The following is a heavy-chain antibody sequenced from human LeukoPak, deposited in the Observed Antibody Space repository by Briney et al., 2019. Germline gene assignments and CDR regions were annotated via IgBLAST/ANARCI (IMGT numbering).Heavy chain of an antibody. Sequence: ASVKVSCKASGYTFTSYGISWVRQAPGQGLEWMGWISAYNGNTNYAQKLQGRVTMTTDTSTSTAYMELRSLRSDDTAVYYCARDRYAHSSSWAPGYNWFDPWGQGTLVTVSS. V-gene: IGHV1-18*01. CDR2: ISAYNGNT. CDR3: ARDRYAHSSSWAPGYNWFDP. CDR1: GYTFTSYG. D-gene: IGHD6-13*01. J-gene: IGHJ5*02.